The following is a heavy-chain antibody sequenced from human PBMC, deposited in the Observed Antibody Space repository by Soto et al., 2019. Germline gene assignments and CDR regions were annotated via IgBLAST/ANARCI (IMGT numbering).Heavy chain of an antibody. Sequence: QVQLVDSGGGLVKPGGSLRLSCAASGFPFSYYYMSWIRQAPGKGLEWISYISSSGTTIYYAASVKGRFTISRDNVKNSLYLQMNSLRVEDTAVYYCARDLLHYGSGFDYWGQGTLVTVCS. V-gene: IGHV3-11*01. D-gene: IGHD3-10*01. J-gene: IGHJ4*02. CDR2: ISSSGTTI. CDR3: ARDLLHYGSGFDY. CDR1: GFPFSYYY.